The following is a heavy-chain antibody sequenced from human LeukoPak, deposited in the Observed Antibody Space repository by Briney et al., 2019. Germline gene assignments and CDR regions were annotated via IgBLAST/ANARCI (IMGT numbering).Heavy chain of an antibody. CDR2: MYNSGSA. CDR3: ARDGSIGRLDY. Sequence: PSETLSLTCTVSGGSISSYYWSWIRQPPGKGLEWIGYMYNSGSANYNPSLKSRVTISVDTSKNQFSLKLSSVTAADTAVYYCARDGSIGRLDYWGQGTLVTVSS. J-gene: IGHJ4*02. CDR1: GGSISSYY. D-gene: IGHD6-19*01. V-gene: IGHV4-59*01.